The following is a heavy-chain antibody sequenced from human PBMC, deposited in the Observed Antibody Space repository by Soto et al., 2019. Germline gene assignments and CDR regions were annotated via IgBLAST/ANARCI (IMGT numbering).Heavy chain of an antibody. CDR1: GYSFTSYW. J-gene: IGHJ4*02. Sequence: GESLKISCKGSGYSFTSYWIGWVRQMPGKGLEWMGIIYPGDSDTRYSPSFQGQVTISADKSISTAYLQWSSLKASDTAMYYCAMGTWGIPVPRDFDYWGQGTLVTVSS. CDR2: IYPGDSDT. D-gene: IGHD2-21*01. CDR3: AMGTWGIPVPRDFDY. V-gene: IGHV5-51*01.